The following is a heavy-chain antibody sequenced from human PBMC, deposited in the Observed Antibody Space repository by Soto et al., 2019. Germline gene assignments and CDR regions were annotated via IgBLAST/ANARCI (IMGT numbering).Heavy chain of an antibody. D-gene: IGHD5-18*01. Sequence: QAQFVQSGAEVKKPGASVKVSCKASGYTFTTYGMHWVRQAPGQRLEWMGWINPANGHTKYSQKFQARVTITRDTSASTAYMELSSLRSEDTALYYCARRGSREDIAMGNAAFDIWGQGTMVTVSS. CDR3: ARRGSREDIAMGNAAFDI. V-gene: IGHV1-3*01. CDR1: GYTFTTYG. CDR2: INPANGHT. J-gene: IGHJ3*02.